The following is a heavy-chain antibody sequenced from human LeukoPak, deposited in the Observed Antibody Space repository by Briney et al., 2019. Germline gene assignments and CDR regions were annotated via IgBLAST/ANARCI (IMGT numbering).Heavy chain of an antibody. CDR2: IRTSGDNT. CDR1: GFTFSNYA. J-gene: IGHJ5*02. D-gene: IGHD6-19*01. CDR3: AKCVTGWPNWFDP. V-gene: IGHV3-23*01. Sequence: GGSLRLSCAASGFTFSNYAMSWVRQAPGKGLEWVSTIRTSGDNTYYADSVKGRFTISRNNSKNTLYLQMISLRAEDTALYYCAKCVTGWPNWFDPWGQGTLVTVSS.